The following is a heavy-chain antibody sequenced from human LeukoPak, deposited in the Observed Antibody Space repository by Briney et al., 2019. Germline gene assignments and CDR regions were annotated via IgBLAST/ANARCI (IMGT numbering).Heavy chain of an antibody. D-gene: IGHD3-9*01. Sequence: PSETLSLTCAVSGGSITSSTWWTWVRQPPGKGLEWIGEVFYSGSTNSNPSLKSRLIMSVDESKHEFSLRLTAVTAADTAVYYCASGGLVSRYLDHWGQGALVNVSP. V-gene: IGHV4-4*02. CDR1: GGSITSSTW. J-gene: IGHJ4*02. CDR3: ASGGLVSRYLDH. CDR2: VFYSGST.